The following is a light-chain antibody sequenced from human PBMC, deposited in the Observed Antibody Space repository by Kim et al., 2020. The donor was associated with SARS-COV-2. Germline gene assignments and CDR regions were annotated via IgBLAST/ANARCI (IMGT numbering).Light chain of an antibody. V-gene: IGKV1-5*03. J-gene: IGKJ1*01. Sequence: ASVGDRVTISGRASQNIHIWLAWFQQKPGKAPRVLMYKAYTLESGVPSRFSGSGSGTEFTLTISSLQPDDFATYYCQQYDVHPETFGQGTKVDIK. CDR2: KAY. CDR3: QQYDVHPET. CDR1: QNIHIW.